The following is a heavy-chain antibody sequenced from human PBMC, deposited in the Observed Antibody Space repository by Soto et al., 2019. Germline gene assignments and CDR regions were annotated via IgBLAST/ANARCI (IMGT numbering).Heavy chain of an antibody. Sequence: GGSLRLAGAASVFTFSDYSMSWIRQAPGKGLEWVSYISSSGSTIYYADSVKGRFTISRDNAKNSLYLQMNSLRAEDTAVYYCAVELLYRDDFDYWGQGTLVTVSS. D-gene: IGHD2-2*02. J-gene: IGHJ4*02. CDR3: AVELLYRDDFDY. V-gene: IGHV3-11*01. CDR2: ISSSGSTI. CDR1: VFTFSDYS.